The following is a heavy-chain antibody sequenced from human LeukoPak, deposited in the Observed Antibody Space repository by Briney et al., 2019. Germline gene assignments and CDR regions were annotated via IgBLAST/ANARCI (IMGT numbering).Heavy chain of an antibody. CDR1: GFTFSSYW. CDR3: AREGDTAMAQNAFDI. CDR2: IKQDGSEK. D-gene: IGHD5-18*01. V-gene: IGHV3-7*01. J-gene: IGHJ3*02. Sequence: GGSLRLSCAASGFTFSSYWMSWVRQAPGKGLEWVANIKQDGSEKYYVDSVKGRFTFSRDNAKNSLYLQMNSLRAEDTAVYYCAREGDTAMAQNAFDIWGQGTMVTVSS.